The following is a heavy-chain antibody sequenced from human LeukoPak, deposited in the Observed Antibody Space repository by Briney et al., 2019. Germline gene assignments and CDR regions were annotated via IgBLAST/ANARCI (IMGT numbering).Heavy chain of an antibody. CDR1: GGSISSYY. V-gene: IGHV4-59*01. Sequence: SETLSLTCTVSGGSISSYYWSWIRQPPGKGLEWIGYIYYSGSTNYNPSLKSRVTISVDTSKNQFSLELSSVTAADTAVYYCARGQPSSGWYVDYWGQGTLVTVSS. J-gene: IGHJ4*02. D-gene: IGHD6-19*01. CDR2: IYYSGST. CDR3: ARGQPSSGWYVDY.